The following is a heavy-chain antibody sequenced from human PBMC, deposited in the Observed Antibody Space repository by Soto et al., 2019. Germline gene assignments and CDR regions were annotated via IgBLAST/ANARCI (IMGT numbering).Heavy chain of an antibody. CDR3: VKVGGWGHFDY. Sequence: QVQLRESGPGLVKPLETLSLTCTVSSASISSYYWTWIRQPTGKGLEWIGYIHYTGSTDYNSSLRGRVTMSINTSMNQISLRLNSMTAADTAVYYCVKVGGWGHFDYWGQGTLVTVSS. D-gene: IGHD6-19*01. V-gene: IGHV4-59*01. J-gene: IGHJ4*02. CDR2: IHYTGST. CDR1: SASISSYY.